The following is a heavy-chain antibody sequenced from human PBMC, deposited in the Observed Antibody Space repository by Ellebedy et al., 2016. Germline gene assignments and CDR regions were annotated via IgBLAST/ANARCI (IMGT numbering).Heavy chain of an antibody. CDR1: GFSISDFY. V-gene: IGHV3-11*01. CDR2: ISSSGSTT. CDR3: ARRVGFDY. Sequence: LSLTCVASGFSISDFYMSWIRQAPGKGLEWISYISSSGSTTRYAYSVEGRFTISRDNGKNSLYLQMNSLRPDDTAVYYCARRVGFDYWGQGSLVIVSS. D-gene: IGHD1-26*01. J-gene: IGHJ4*02.